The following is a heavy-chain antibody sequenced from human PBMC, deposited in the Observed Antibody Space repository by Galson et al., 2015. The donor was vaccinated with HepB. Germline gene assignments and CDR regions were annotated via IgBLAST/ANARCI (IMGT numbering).Heavy chain of an antibody. CDR1: GYSFTSYW. D-gene: IGHD3-3*01. J-gene: IGHJ5*02. CDR3: ARESSHGPVTIFGVVEYGWFDP. V-gene: IGHV5-51*03. Sequence: QSGAEVKKPGESLKISCNGSGYSFTSYWIGWVRQMPGKGLEWMGIIYPGDSDTRYSPSFQGQVTISADKSISTAYLQWSSLKASDTAMYYCARESSHGPVTIFGVVEYGWFDPWGQGTLVTVSS. CDR2: IYPGDSDT.